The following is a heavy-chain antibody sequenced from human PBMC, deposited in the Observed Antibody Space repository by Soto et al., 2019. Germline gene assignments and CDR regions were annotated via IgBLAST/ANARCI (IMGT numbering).Heavy chain of an antibody. CDR3: ARDNMVRGLFDY. CDR1: GGSISSDDYY. J-gene: IGHJ4*02. Sequence: PSETLSLTSTVSGGSISSDDYYWSWIRQPPGKGLEWIGYTYYSGSTDYNPSLKSRVTILVDTSKNQYSLKLSAVTAVDTAVYYCARDNMVRGLFDYWGQGTLVTVSS. CDR2: TYYSGST. D-gene: IGHD3-10*01. V-gene: IGHV4-30-4*01.